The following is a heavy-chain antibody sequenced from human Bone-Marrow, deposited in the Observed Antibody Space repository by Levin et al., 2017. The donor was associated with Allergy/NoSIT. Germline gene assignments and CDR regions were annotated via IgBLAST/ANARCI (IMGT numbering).Heavy chain of an antibody. CDR1: GFNFNFHG. D-gene: IGHD3-3*01. V-gene: IGHV3-33*01. J-gene: IGHJ4*02. CDR3: VGDDGEGFDY. CDR2: MWYDGRKK. Sequence: GGSLRLSCAVSGFNFNFHGMHWVRQAPGKGLEWVALMWYDGRKKNFSDSVKGRFPISRNNSKNTMYLQMSSLRVEATAVYYCVGDDGEGFDYWGQGTLVTVSS.